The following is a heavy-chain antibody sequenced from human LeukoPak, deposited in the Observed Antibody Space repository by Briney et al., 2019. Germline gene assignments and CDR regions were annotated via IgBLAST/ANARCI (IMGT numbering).Heavy chain of an antibody. CDR2: INHSGST. CDR3: ASPSPGFDP. Sequence: SETLSLTCAVYGGSFSGYYWSWIRQPPGKGLEWIGEINHSGSTNYNPSLKSRVTISVDTSKNQFSLRLTSVTAADTAVYYCASPSPGFDPWGQGTLVTVSS. CDR1: GGSFSGYY. V-gene: IGHV4-34*01. J-gene: IGHJ5*02.